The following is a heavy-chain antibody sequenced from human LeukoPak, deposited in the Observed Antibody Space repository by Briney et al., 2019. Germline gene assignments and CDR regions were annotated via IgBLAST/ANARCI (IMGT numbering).Heavy chain of an antibody. CDR3: ARFYYDSRGYWYYFDY. CDR2: IYTNGST. Sequence: SETLSLTCTVSGGSITSYYWSWIRQPAGKGLEWIGRIYTNGSTNYNPSLKSRVTISVDTSKNQFSLKLSSVTAADTAVYYCARFYYDSRGYWYYFDYWGQGTLVTVSS. D-gene: IGHD3-22*01. CDR1: GGSITSYY. V-gene: IGHV4-4*07. J-gene: IGHJ4*02.